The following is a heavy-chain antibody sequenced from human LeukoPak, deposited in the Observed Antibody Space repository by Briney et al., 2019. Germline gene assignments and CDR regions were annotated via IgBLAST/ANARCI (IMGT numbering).Heavy chain of an antibody. V-gene: IGHV3-48*03. CDR1: GFTFSTFQ. CDR3: ASEYCGSTSCYS. J-gene: IGHJ4*02. D-gene: IGHD2-2*01. CDR2: ISSGRRTM. Sequence: GGSLRLSCAASGFTFSTFQMNWVRQAPGKGLEWVSYISSGRRTMYYADSVRGRFTISRDNAKNSLYLQMNSLRAEDTAVYYCASEYCGSTSCYSWGQGTLVTVSS.